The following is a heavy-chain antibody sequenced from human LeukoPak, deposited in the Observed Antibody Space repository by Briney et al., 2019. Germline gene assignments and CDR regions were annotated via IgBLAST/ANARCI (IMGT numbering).Heavy chain of an antibody. CDR1: GYSISSGYY. D-gene: IGHD6-6*01. V-gene: IGHV4-38-2*01. Sequence: SETLSLTCAVAGYSISSGYYWAWIRPPPGRGLEWIANIYHTGNTYYNPSLNSRVTMSVDTSKNQFSLSLSSVTAADTAVYYCARAGGSSSPYYYYYMDVWGKGTTVTVSS. CDR2: IYHTGNT. CDR3: ARAGGSSSPYYYYYMDV. J-gene: IGHJ6*03.